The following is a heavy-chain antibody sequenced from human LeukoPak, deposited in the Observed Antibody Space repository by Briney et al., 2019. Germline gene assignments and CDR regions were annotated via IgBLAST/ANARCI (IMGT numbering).Heavy chain of an antibody. CDR1: GFTFSDHY. Sequence: GGSLRLSCAASGFTFSDHYMDWGRQAPGKGLEWVGRIRNRANSYTTEYAASVRGRFTISRDDAKNSVYLQMNSLKTEDTAVYYCIRGYASTALGSYDWGQGTLVTVSS. CDR2: IRNRANSYTT. D-gene: IGHD3-16*01. V-gene: IGHV3-72*01. J-gene: IGHJ4*02. CDR3: IRGYASTALGSYD.